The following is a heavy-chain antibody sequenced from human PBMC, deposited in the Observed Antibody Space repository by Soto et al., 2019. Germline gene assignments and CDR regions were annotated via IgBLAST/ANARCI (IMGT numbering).Heavy chain of an antibody. CDR1: GFTFSNAW. V-gene: IGHV3-15*01. D-gene: IGHD3-3*01. CDR3: TTALRYYDFWSGYYRGDY. Sequence: EVQLVESGGGLVKPGGSLRLSCAASGFTFSNAWMYWVHQAPGKGLEWVGLIKGKTDGGTTDYAAPVKGRFAISRDDSKNTLYLQMNSLETEDTAVYYCTTALRYYDFWSGYYRGDYWGQGTLVTVSS. CDR2: IKGKTDGGTT. J-gene: IGHJ4*02.